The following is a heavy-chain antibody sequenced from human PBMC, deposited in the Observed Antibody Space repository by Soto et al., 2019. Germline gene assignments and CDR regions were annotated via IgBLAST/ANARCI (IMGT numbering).Heavy chain of an antibody. CDR2: ISAYNGNT. CDR1: GDTFTSYG. D-gene: IGHD2-2*01. Sequence: ASVKVSCKACGDTFTSYGISWVRQAPGQGLEWMGWISAYNGNTNYAQKLQGRVTMTTDTSTSTAYMELRSLRSDDTAVYYCARQAPAAIAYYYYYMDVWGKGTTVTVPS. CDR3: ARQAPAAIAYYYYYMDV. J-gene: IGHJ6*03. V-gene: IGHV1-18*01.